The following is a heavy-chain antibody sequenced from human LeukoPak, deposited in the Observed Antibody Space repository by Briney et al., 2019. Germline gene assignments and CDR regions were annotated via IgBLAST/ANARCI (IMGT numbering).Heavy chain of an antibody. CDR2: IHSGGRT. CDR3: AKDSAFYYIDV. J-gene: IGHJ6*03. V-gene: IGHV3-66*01. Sequence: PGGSLRLSCAASGFTVSTNYMTWVRQAPGKGLEWVSVIHSGGRTDYAESVKGRFIISRDNSKNTLYLQMNSLRVEDTAMYYCAKDSAFYYIDVWGKGTTVIISS. CDR1: GFTVSTNY. D-gene: IGHD3-10*01.